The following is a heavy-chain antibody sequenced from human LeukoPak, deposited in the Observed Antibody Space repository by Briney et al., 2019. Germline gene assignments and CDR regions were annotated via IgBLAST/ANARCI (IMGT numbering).Heavy chain of an antibody. Sequence: SETLSLTCAVSGAPITSFHWTWFRQPAGRGLEWIGLIYTSGSTLYNPSLQSRVAMSVDVTKNQLSLKLSYVTAADAATYYCARKDGDYWGQGTLVTVSS. V-gene: IGHV4-4*07. CDR2: IYTSGST. D-gene: IGHD6-6*01. J-gene: IGHJ4*02. CDR3: ARKDGDY. CDR1: GAPITSFH.